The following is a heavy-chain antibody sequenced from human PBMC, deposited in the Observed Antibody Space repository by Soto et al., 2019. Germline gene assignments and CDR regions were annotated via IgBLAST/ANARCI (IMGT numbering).Heavy chain of an antibody. J-gene: IGHJ6*02. D-gene: IGHD6-6*01. CDR3: ARDHDSSSSRYYHYGMDV. CDR1: GFTVSINY. CDR2: IYSGGST. Sequence: QTGGSLRLSCAASGFTVSINYMSLVRQAPGKGLEWVSFIYSGGSTYYADSVKGRFTISRDNSKNTLYLQMNSLRAEDTAVYYCARDHDSSSSRYYHYGMDVWGQGTRVTVSS. V-gene: IGHV3-53*01.